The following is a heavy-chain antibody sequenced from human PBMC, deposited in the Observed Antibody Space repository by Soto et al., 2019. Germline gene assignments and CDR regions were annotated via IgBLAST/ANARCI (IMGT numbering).Heavy chain of an antibody. D-gene: IGHD4-17*01. CDR1: GYTFTSYG. J-gene: IGHJ4*02. V-gene: IGHV1-18*01. Sequence: QVQLVQSGAEVKKPGASVKVSCKASGYTFTSYGISWVRQAPGQGLEWMGWISAYNGNTNYAQKLQGRVTMTTDTSARTAYMELRSLRSDDTAVYYCARDGEKSRRTTVTITLGYWGQGTLVTVSS. CDR3: ARDGEKSRRTTVTITLGY. CDR2: ISAYNGNT.